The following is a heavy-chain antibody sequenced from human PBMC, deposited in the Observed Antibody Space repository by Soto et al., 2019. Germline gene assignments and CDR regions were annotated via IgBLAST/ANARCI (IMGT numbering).Heavy chain of an antibody. Sequence: GGSLRLSCAASGFTFSSYAMSWVRQAPGKGLEWVSAISGSGGSTYYADSVKGRFTISRDNSKNTLYLQMNSLRAEDTAVYYCAKDLSSGWAPGYYYYGMDVWGQGTTVTVSS. J-gene: IGHJ6*02. CDR1: GFTFSSYA. CDR3: AKDLSSGWAPGYYYYGMDV. D-gene: IGHD6-19*01. V-gene: IGHV3-23*01. CDR2: ISGSGGST.